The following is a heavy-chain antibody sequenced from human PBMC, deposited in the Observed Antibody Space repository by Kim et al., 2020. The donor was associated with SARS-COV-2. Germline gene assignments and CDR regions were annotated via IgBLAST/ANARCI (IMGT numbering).Heavy chain of an antibody. CDR1: GGTFSSYA. D-gene: IGHD3-16*02. V-gene: IGHV1-69*13. Sequence: SVKVSCKASGGTFSSYAISWVRQAPGQGLEWMGGIIPIFGTANYAQKFQGRVTITADESTSTAYMELSSLRSEDTAVYYCARDTYDYVWGSYRYTRGIRDYWGQGTLVTVSS. CDR3: ARDTYDYVWGSYRYTRGIRDY. J-gene: IGHJ4*02. CDR2: IIPIFGTA.